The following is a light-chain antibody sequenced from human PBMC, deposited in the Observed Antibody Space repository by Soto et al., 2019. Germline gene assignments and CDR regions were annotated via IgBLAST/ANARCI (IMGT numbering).Light chain of an antibody. V-gene: IGKV3-11*01. CDR1: QSVGSY. CDR3: QQRTNWAPEYT. Sequence: EIVLTQSPATLSLSPGERATLSCRASQSVGSYLAWYQQKPGQAPRLLIYDASNRATAIPARFSGSGSGTDFTLTISSLEPEDFAVYYCQQRTNWAPEYTFGPGTKLEIK. CDR2: DAS. J-gene: IGKJ2*01.